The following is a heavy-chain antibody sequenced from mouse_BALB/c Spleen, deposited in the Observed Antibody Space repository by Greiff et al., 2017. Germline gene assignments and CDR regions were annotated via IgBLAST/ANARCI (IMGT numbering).Heavy chain of an antibody. Sequence: QVTLKVSGPGILQPSQTLSLTCSFSGFSLSTSGMSVGWIRQPSGKGLEWLAHIWWNDDKYYNPALKSRLTISKDTSNNQVFLKIASVVTADTATYYCARIGRDYGKKDAMDYWGQGTSVTVSS. CDR1: GFSLSTSGMS. CDR3: ARIGRDYGKKDAMDY. V-gene: IGHV8-8*01. D-gene: IGHD2-1*01. J-gene: IGHJ4*01. CDR2: IWWNDDK.